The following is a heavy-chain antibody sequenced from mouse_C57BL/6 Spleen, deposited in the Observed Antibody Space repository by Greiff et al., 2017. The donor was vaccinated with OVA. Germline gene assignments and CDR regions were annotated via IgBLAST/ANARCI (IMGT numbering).Heavy chain of an antibody. J-gene: IGHJ3*01. CDR1: GFTFSNYW. CDR3: LYGNFFAY. D-gene: IGHD2-1*01. V-gene: IGHV6-3*01. Sequence: EVHLVESGGGLVQPGGSMKLSCVASGFTFSNYWMNWVRQSPEQGLEWVAQIRLKSDNYATHYAESVKGRFTISRDDSTSSFYLQMNNLRAEDTGIYYCLYGNFFAYWGQGTLGTVSA. CDR2: IRLKSDNYAT.